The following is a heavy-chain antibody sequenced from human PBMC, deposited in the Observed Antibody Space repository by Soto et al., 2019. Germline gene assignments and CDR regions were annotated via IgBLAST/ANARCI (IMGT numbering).Heavy chain of an antibody. CDR2: IYYSGST. CDR3: ARQTGYYDFWSGSSYYYMDV. J-gene: IGHJ6*03. CDR1: GGSISSGDYY. D-gene: IGHD3-3*01. Sequence: SETLSLTCTVSGGSISSGDYYWSWIRQPPGKGLEWIGYIYYSGSTNYNPSLKSRVTISVDTSKNQSSLKLSSVTAADTAVYYCARQTGYYDFWSGSSYYYMDVWGKGTTVTVSS. V-gene: IGHV4-30-4*01.